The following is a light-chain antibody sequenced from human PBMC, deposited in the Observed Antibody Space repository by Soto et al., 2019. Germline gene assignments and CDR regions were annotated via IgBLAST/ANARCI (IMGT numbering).Light chain of an antibody. CDR3: QESYSSPPWT. J-gene: IGKJ1*01. CDR2: RAS. Sequence: DIQMTQSPSSLSASVGDRVTISCRASQSISTYLNWYQQKPGTAPRLLIYRASSVKSGVPPRFSGSGSGRDFTLTISSLRPEDSATNYCQESYSSPPWTFGQGTKVEVK. V-gene: IGKV1-39*01. CDR1: QSISTY.